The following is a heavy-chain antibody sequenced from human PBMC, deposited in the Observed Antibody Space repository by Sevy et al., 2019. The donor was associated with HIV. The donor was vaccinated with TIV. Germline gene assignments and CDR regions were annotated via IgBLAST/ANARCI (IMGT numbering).Heavy chain of an antibody. CDR3: ARAEYGHSRGWYSWLDA. J-gene: IGHJ5*02. CDR1: TGYINNYY. Sequence: SETLSLTCTVSTGYINNYYWTWVRQSPGKGLEWIGYIYYRGNTKYNPSLESRVSMSIDTNKEQFSLTLTSVTVADSAIYYCARAEYGHSRGWYSWLDAWGQGILVTVSS. V-gene: IGHV4-59*12. D-gene: IGHD6-19*01. CDR2: IYYRGNT.